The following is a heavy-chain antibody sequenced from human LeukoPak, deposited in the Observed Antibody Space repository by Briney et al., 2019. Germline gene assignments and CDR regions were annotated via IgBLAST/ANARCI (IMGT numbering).Heavy chain of an antibody. D-gene: IGHD6-19*01. Sequence: GGSLRLSCVASGFTFSSSWMHWVRQAPGKGLVWVSRIYSDGRTTDYADSVRGPFTISRDNAKNMLYLQMSGLNAEDTAVYYCVRETFIAMVGSHALDIWGQGTMVTVSS. J-gene: IGHJ3*02. CDR1: GFTFSSSW. CDR2: IYSDGRTT. CDR3: VRETFIAMVGSHALDI. V-gene: IGHV3-74*01.